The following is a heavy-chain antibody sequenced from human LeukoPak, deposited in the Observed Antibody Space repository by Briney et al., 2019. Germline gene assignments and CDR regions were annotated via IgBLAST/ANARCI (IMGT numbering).Heavy chain of an antibody. Sequence: PGGSLRLSCAASGFTFSSYAMSWVRQAPGKGLEWVSAISGSGGSTYYADSVKGRFTISSDNSKNTLYLQMNSLRAEDTAVYYCAKPAAYCGGDCYPNWFDPWGQGTLVTVSS. CDR3: AKPAAYCGGDCYPNWFDP. CDR2: ISGSGGST. D-gene: IGHD2-21*02. V-gene: IGHV3-23*01. CDR1: GFTFSSYA. J-gene: IGHJ5*02.